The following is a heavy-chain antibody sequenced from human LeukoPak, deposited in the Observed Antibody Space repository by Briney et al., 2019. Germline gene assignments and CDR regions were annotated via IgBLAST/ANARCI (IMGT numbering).Heavy chain of an antibody. Sequence: ASVKVSRKDSGYTFTSYGISWVPQAPGQGHERMGWISAYNGNTNYAQKLQGRVTMTTDTSTSTAYMELRSLRSDDTAVYYCARAPLWFGELYAFDIWGQGTMVTVSS. V-gene: IGHV1-18*04. J-gene: IGHJ3*02. CDR2: ISAYNGNT. CDR3: ARAPLWFGELYAFDI. CDR1: GYTFTSYG. D-gene: IGHD3-10*01.